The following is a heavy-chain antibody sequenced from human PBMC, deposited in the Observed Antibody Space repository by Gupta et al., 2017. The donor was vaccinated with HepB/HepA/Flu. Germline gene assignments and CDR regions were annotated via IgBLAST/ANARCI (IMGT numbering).Heavy chain of an antibody. CDR2: ISHDGANK. Sequence: QEQLVEFGGGVVQPGRSLRLSCAASGFTFIGYAIHWVRQAPGKGLEWVALISHDGANKYYSDSVKGRFTLSRDNSKNTLYLQLNSLRTEDTAVYYCARGGEYSSSWYPDFWGQGTLVTVSA. CDR3: ARGGEYSSSWYPDF. D-gene: IGHD6-13*01. J-gene: IGHJ4*02. V-gene: IGHV3-30-3*01. CDR1: GFTFIGYA.